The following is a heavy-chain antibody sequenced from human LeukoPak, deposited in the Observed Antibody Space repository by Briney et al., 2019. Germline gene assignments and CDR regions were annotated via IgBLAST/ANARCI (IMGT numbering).Heavy chain of an antibody. CDR1: GGSISSYY. Sequence: SETLSLTCTVSGGSISSYYWSWIRQPPDKGLQWIGYIYYSGSTNYNPSLKSRVTISVDTSKNQFSLKLSSVTAADTAVYYCARVGAVAAAPLDPWGQGTLVTVSS. J-gene: IGHJ5*02. D-gene: IGHD6-13*01. CDR2: IYYSGST. V-gene: IGHV4-59*01. CDR3: ARVGAVAAAPLDP.